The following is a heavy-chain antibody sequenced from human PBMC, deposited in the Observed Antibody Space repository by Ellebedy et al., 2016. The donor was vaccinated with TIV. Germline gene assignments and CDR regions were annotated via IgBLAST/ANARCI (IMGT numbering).Heavy chain of an antibody. D-gene: IGHD2-2*01. CDR2: ISYDGSNK. J-gene: IGHJ4*02. Sequence: GESLKISXAASGFTFSSYGMHWVRQAPGKGLEWVAVISYDGSNKYYADSVKGRFTISRDNSKNTLYLQMNSLRAEDTAVYYCARDSTRGGVPAAILDYWGQGTLVTVSS. V-gene: IGHV3-30*03. CDR1: GFTFSSYG. CDR3: ARDSTRGGVPAAILDY.